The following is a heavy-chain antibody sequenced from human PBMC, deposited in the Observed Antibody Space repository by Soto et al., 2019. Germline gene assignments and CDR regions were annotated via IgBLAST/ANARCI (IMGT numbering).Heavy chain of an antibody. Sequence: PGGYPRLSCAASGVTFSSYVMSWVRQAPGKGLEWVSAISGSGGSTYYADSVKGRFTISRDNSKNTLYLQMNSLRAEDTAVYYCAKDQYDSRCYGYYYYYVLAVSGQGTTVTVSS. CDR2: ISGSGGST. J-gene: IGHJ6*02. CDR3: AKDQYDSRCYGYYYYYVLAV. D-gene: IGHD3-22*01. CDR1: GVTFSSYV. V-gene: IGHV3-23*01.